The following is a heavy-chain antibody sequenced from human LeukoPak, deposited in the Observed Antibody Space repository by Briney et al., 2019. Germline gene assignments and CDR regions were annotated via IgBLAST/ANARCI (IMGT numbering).Heavy chain of an antibody. Sequence: PGGSLRLSCEVSGFTLSGNYMSWVRQAPGKGLEWVSILYSAGAAYYADSVRGRFTIARDNSKNTVFLQMNSLRAEDTAVYYCASGEAGVRKYDSDPFHHWGQGTLVTVSS. D-gene: IGHD3-10*01. CDR1: GFTLSGNY. V-gene: IGHV3-53*01. CDR2: LYSAGAA. CDR3: ASGEAGVRKYDSDPFHH. J-gene: IGHJ4*02.